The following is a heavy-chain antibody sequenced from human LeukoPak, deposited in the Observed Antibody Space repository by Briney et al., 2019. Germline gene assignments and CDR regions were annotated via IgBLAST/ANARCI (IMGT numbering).Heavy chain of an antibody. CDR2: INHSGST. CDR1: GGSFSGYY. CDR3: ARGPRYDYVWGSYRFSDY. Sequence: SETLSLTCAVYGGSFSGYYWSWIRQPPGKGLEWIGEINHSGSTNHNPSLKSRVTISIDTSKNQFSLKLSSVTAADTAVYYCARGPRYDYVWGSYRFSDYWGQGTLVTVSS. V-gene: IGHV4-34*01. D-gene: IGHD3-16*02. J-gene: IGHJ4*02.